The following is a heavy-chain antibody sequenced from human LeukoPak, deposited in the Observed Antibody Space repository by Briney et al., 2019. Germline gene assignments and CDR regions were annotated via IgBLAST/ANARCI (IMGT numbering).Heavy chain of an antibody. CDR2: IDGGGDST. CDR1: GFTLIDYS. Sequence: GGSLRLSCATSGFTLIDYSMSWVRQAPGKGLEWVSGIDGGGDSTYYADSVKGRFTVSRDNSKNTVYLHLNSLRADDTAVYYCAKDRPNGFDYWGQGTLVIVSS. J-gene: IGHJ4*02. CDR3: AKDRPNGFDY. V-gene: IGHV3-23*01.